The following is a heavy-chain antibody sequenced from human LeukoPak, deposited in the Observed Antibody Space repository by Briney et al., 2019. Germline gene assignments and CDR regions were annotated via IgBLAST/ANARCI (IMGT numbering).Heavy chain of an antibody. V-gene: IGHV4-39*01. CDR1: ASSFISSSHH. J-gene: IGHJ5*01. CDR3: VRHDGRGGATMGAFDS. Sequence: SETLSLTCTVSASSFISSSHHWGWIRQSPGKGLEWIGTVYYGRTTYYNPSLDGRVTISLDTSANHFSLQLNSVTAADTAVYYCVRHDGRGGATMGAFDSWGQGSLVTVSS. D-gene: IGHD5-12*01. CDR2: VYYGRTT.